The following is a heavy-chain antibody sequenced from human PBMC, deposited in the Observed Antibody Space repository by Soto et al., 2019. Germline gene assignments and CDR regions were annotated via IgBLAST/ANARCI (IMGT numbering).Heavy chain of an antibody. Sequence: QVQLVESGGGVVQPGRSLRLSCAASGFTFSSYAMHWVRQAPGKGLEWVALISYDGTNKYYEDSVKGRFTISRDNSKNTLYLQMNIQGAEDKAVDYCARDGILRYFDWSPIIWGRGTLVTVSS. D-gene: IGHD3-9*01. J-gene: IGHJ4*02. CDR1: GFTFSSYA. CDR2: ISYDGTNK. CDR3: ARDGILRYFDWSPII. V-gene: IGHV3-30-3*01.